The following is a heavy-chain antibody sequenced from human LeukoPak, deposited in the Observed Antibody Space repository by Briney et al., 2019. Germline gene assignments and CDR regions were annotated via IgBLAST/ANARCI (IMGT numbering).Heavy chain of an antibody. V-gene: IGHV3-20*04. Sequence: GGSLRLSCALSGVDFDDYGMTWVRQAPGKGLEWVSGINGNGGSTGYADSVRGRFIISRDNAKNYVHLQMDSLRAEDTAVYYCARDQRSADYWGQGTLVTVSS. CDR3: ARDQRSADY. D-gene: IGHD5-24*01. CDR1: GVDFDDYG. CDR2: INGNGGST. J-gene: IGHJ4*02.